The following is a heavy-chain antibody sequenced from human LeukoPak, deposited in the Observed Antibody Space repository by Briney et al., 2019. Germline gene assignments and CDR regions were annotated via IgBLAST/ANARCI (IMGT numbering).Heavy chain of an antibody. CDR1: GGSINSYY. CDR2: IHYTGST. D-gene: IGHD3-10*01. Sequence: SETLSLTCTVSGGSINSYYWSWLRQSPGKGLECIGYIHYTGSTNYNPSLKSRVTISVETSKNQFSLKLKSVTAADTAVYYCARGGYYGSGNDFRFDPWGQGTLVTVSS. CDR3: ARGGYYGSGNDFRFDP. J-gene: IGHJ5*02. V-gene: IGHV4-59*01.